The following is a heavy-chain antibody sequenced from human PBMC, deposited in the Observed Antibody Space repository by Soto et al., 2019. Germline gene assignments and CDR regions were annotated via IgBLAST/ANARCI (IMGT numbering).Heavy chain of an antibody. V-gene: IGHV3-48*02. CDR3: ARSVEGHFDY. CDR2: ITSDTKTI. J-gene: IGHJ4*02. D-gene: IGHD6-19*01. Sequence: EVQRVESGGALVQPGGYLRLSCVASGFKFSIYSMNWIRQAPGKGLEWSAYITSDTKTIKYADSVKGRFTISRDNAKNSVYLQMNSLSDEDTAVYYCARSVEGHFDYWGQGAVVTVSS. CDR1: GFKFSIYS.